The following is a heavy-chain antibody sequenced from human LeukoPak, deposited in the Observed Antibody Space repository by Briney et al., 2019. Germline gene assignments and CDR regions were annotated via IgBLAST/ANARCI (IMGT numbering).Heavy chain of an antibody. D-gene: IGHD2-2*02. CDR2: ISDSGGTT. CDR3: ARSAPATAITDY. Sequence: GGFLRLTCTDSGFTFSSYGTSWVRHAQGEGLEWVSAISDSGGTTYYADSVKGRFTISRDSAKNSLYLQMNSLRAEDTAVYYCARSAPATAITDYWGQGTLVTVSS. V-gene: IGHV3-23*01. CDR1: GFTFSSYG. J-gene: IGHJ4*02.